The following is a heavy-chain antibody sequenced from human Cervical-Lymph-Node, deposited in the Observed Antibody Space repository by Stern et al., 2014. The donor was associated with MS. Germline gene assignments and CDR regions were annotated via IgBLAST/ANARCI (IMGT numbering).Heavy chain of an antibody. V-gene: IGHV3-20*01. CDR2: INWNGGHT. CDR3: ARAFCTGGVCYSFPFYGMDV. J-gene: IGHJ6*02. D-gene: IGHD2-8*02. CDR1: GFTFEDYG. Sequence: EVQLVESGGGVVRPGRSLRLSCAASGFTFEDYGMSWVRQAPGKGLEWVAAINWNGGHTVYAGSVQGRFTISRDNAKNSLYLQMNSLRAEDTALYHCARAFCTGGVCYSFPFYGMDVWGQGTTVTVSS.